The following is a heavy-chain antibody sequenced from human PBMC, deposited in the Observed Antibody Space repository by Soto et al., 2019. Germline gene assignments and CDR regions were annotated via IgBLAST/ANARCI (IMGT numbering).Heavy chain of an antibody. Sequence: EVQLLETGGGLVQPGGSRGLSCAASGFTFSSYAMSWVRQAPGKGLEWVSAFSGCGGRTYYAYYVKDRFTNSRDNSKNTLYLQMNSLRAEDTAVYYCAKPPVPRPRKTVTYDFWGQGTLVTVSS. CDR3: AKPPVPRPRKTVTYDF. J-gene: IGHJ4*02. V-gene: IGHV3-23*01. CDR2: FSGCGGRT. D-gene: IGHD4-17*01. CDR1: GFTFSSYA.